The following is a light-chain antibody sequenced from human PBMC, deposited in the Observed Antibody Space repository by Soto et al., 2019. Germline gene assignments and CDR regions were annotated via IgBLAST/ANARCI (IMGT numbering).Light chain of an antibody. V-gene: IGLV7-46*01. CDR3: LLSYNGARV. Sequence: QAVVTQEPSLTVSPGGTVTLTCGSSTGAVTSGHYPYWFQQKPGQAPRTPIYDATNKHSWTPARFSGSLLGGKAALTLSGAQPEDEAEYYCLLSYNGARVFGGGTKLTVL. CDR2: DAT. CDR1: TGAVTSGHY. J-gene: IGLJ3*02.